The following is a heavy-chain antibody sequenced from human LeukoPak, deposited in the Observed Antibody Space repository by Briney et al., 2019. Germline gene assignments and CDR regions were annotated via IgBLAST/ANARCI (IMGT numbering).Heavy chain of an antibody. V-gene: IGHV3-53*01. Sequence: GGSLRLSCAASGFTVSSNYMSWVRQAPGKGLEWVSVIYSGGSTYYADSVKGRFTISRDNSKNTLYLQMNSLRAEDTAVYYCARERSGCSSTSCSPNYYYYYGMDVWGQGTTVTVSS. CDR3: ARERSGCSSTSCSPNYYYYYGMDV. J-gene: IGHJ6*02. D-gene: IGHD2-2*01. CDR2: IYSGGST. CDR1: GFTVSSNY.